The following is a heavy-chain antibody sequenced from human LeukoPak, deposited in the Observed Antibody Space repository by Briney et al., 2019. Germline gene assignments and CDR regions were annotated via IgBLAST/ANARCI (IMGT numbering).Heavy chain of an antibody. Sequence: PGGSLRLSCAASGFTFSSYAMSWVRQAPGKGLEWVSAISGSGGSTYYADSVKGRFTISRDNSKNTLYLQMNSLRAEDTAVYYCALGVTMVRGVPFDYWGQGTLVTVSS. J-gene: IGHJ4*02. CDR2: ISGSGGST. V-gene: IGHV3-23*01. D-gene: IGHD3-10*01. CDR1: GFTFSSYA. CDR3: ALGVTMVRGVPFDY.